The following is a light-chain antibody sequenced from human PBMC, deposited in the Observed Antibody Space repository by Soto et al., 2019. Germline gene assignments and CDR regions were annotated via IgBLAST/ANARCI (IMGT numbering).Light chain of an antibody. CDR2: SDN. CDR3: AAWDDSLRGPV. V-gene: IGLV1-44*01. CDR1: YSNIGSNS. J-gene: IGLJ3*02. Sequence: QSALTQPPSASETPGQRVTVSCSGSYSNIGSNSVSWYQQLPGTAPKLLIYSDNVRRSGVPDRFSGSRSGTSASLAISGLQSEDEADYYCAAWDDSLRGPVFGGGTKLTVL.